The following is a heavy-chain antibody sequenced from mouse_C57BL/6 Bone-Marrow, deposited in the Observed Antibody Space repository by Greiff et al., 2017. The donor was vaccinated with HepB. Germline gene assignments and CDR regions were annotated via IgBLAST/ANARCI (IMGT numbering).Heavy chain of an antibody. CDR1: GYSITSGYY. J-gene: IGHJ3*01. CDR3: ARVITTVVRD. CDR2: ISYDGSN. D-gene: IGHD1-1*01. Sequence: DVQLQESGPGLVKPSQSLSLTCSVTGYSITSGYYWNWIRQFPGNKLEWMGYISYDGSNNYNPSLKNRISITRDTSKNQFFLKLNSVTTEDTATYYCARVITTVVRDWGQGTLVTVSA. V-gene: IGHV3-6*01.